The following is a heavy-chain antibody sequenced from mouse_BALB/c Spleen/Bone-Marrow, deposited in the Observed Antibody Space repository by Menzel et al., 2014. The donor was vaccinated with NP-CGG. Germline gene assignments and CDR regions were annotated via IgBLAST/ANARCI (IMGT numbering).Heavy chain of an antibody. V-gene: IGHV1S22*01. J-gene: IGHJ4*01. D-gene: IGHD1-2*01. Sequence: LQQSGSELVRPGASVKLSCKASGYTFTSYWMHWVKQRPGQGLEWIGNIYPGSGSTNYDEKFKSKATLTVDTSSSTACMQLSSLTSEDSAVYYCTRYYGYYAMDYWGQGTSVTVSS. CDR1: GYTFTSYW. CDR3: TRYYGYYAMDY. CDR2: IYPGSGST.